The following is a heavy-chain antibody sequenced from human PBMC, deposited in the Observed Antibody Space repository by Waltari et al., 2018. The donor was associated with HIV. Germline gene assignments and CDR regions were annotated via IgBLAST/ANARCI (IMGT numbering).Heavy chain of an antibody. Sequence: EVQLVESGGGLVKPGGSLRLSCVVSGFTFSNYSMNWVRQAPGGGLEWVESISSNSNFRYYADSVKGRFTISRDNAKNSLYLQMNSLRAEDTAVYYCASGFWGQGTTVTVSS. CDR1: GFTFSNYS. V-gene: IGHV3-21*01. J-gene: IGHJ6*02. CDR2: ISSNSNFR. CDR3: ASGF. D-gene: IGHD3-10*01.